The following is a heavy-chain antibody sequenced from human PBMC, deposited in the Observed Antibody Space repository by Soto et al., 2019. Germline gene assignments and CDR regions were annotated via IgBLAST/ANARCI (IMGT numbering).Heavy chain of an antibody. CDR2: ISSSGSSI. Sequence: QVQLVESGGGLVKPGGSLRLSCAASGLTFSDCYMNWIRQAPGKGLEWVSYISSSGSSINYADSVKGRFTISRDNAKNSPYLQMNSLRAEATAMSSCARVRFGEWGYAMDVWGQGTTVTVSS. J-gene: IGHJ6*02. CDR1: GLTFSDCY. CDR3: ARVRFGEWGYAMDV. V-gene: IGHV3-11*01. D-gene: IGHD3-10*01.